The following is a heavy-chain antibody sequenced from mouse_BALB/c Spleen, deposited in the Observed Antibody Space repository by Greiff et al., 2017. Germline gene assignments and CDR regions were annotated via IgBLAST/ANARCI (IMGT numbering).Heavy chain of an antibody. V-gene: IGHV5-4*02. CDR2: ISDGGSYT. CDR3: ARVGYYGSSYDFDY. D-gene: IGHD1-1*01. CDR1: GFTFSDYY. J-gene: IGHJ2*01. Sequence: EVQRVESGGGLVKPGGSLKLSCAASGFTFSDYYMYWVRQTPEKRLEWVATISDGGSYTYYPDSVKGRFTISRDNAKNNLYLQMSSLKSEDTAMYYCARVGYYGSSYDFDYWGQGTTLTVSS.